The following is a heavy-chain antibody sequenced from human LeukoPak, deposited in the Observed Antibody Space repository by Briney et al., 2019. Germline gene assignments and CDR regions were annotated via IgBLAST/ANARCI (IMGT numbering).Heavy chain of an antibody. V-gene: IGHV3-21*01. CDR3: ASAGRTGVGYYFDY. CDR2: TSSTSTYK. Sequence: PGGSLRLSCATSGFTFSNYGMNWVRQAPGKGLEWVSSTSSTSTYKFYPDSLKGRFTVSRDNAKNSLYLQMNSLRAEDTAVYYCASAGRTGVGYYFDYWGQGILVTVSS. D-gene: IGHD1-14*01. CDR1: GFTFSNYG. J-gene: IGHJ4*02.